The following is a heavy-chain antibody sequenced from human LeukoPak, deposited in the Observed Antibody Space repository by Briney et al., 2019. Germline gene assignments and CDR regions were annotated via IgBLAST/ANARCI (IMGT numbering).Heavy chain of an antibody. Sequence: GASVKVSCKASGYTFTSYGISWVRQAPGQGLEWMGWISAYNGNTNYAQKLQGRVTMTTDTSTSTAYMELRSLRSDDAAVYYCARGGSYGGSTLDAFDIWGQGTMVTVSS. D-gene: IGHD4-23*01. J-gene: IGHJ3*02. CDR3: ARGGSYGGSTLDAFDI. CDR1: GYTFTSYG. V-gene: IGHV1-18*01. CDR2: ISAYNGNT.